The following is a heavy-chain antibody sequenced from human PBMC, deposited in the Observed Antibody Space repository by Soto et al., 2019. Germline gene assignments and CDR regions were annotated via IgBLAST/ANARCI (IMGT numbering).Heavy chain of an antibody. D-gene: IGHD6-25*01. CDR3: ARDRPRTEASYYYYYYMDV. CDR1: GGTFSSYT. V-gene: IGHV1-69*08. CDR2: IIPILGIA. J-gene: IGHJ6*03. Sequence: QVQLVQSGAEVKKPGSSVKVSCKASGGTFSSYTISWVRQAPGQGLEWMGRIIPILGIANYAQKFQGRVTITADKSTSTAYMELSSLRSEDTAVYYCARDRPRTEASYYYYYYMDVWGKGTTVTVSS.